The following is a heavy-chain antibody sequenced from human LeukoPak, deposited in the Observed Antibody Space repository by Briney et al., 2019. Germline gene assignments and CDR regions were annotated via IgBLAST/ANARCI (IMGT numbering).Heavy chain of an antibody. Sequence: GGSLRLSCAAAGLTFSSYEMYWVRQAPGKGLEWVSYISGSGETIYYADSVKGRFTISRDNANKSLYLRMSSLTVEDTAIYYCIPPAAGLRRTISTEYFQHWGQGALVTVSS. CDR2: ISGSGETI. D-gene: IGHD6-13*01. CDR1: GLTFSSYE. CDR3: IPPAAGLRRTISTEYFQH. V-gene: IGHV3-48*03. J-gene: IGHJ1*01.